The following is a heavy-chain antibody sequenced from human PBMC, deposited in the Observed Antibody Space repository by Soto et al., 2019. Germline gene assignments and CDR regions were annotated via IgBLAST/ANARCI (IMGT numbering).Heavy chain of an antibody. V-gene: IGHV4-30-4*02. J-gene: IGHJ6*02. CDR3: ARDRSTGTPQGSYYGMDV. CDR2: IYKSATT. CDR1: GDSITTVDFF. D-gene: IGHD1-1*01. Sequence: SETLSLTCSVSGDSITTVDFFWALIRQPPGQALEYIGYIYKSATTYYNPSFESLVAISLDTSKSQFSLKLTSVTAADTAVYYCARDRSTGTPQGSYYGMDVWGQGTTVTVSS.